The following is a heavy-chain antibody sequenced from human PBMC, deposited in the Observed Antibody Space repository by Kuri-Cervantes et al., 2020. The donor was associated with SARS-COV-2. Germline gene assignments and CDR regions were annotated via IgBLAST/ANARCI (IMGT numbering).Heavy chain of an antibody. D-gene: IGHD3-22*01. CDR3: AKEGPTGYYDSSGYYYDYYYGMDV. Sequence: GESLKISCAASGFTFNSYAMSWVRQAPGKGLEWVSAISGSGGSTYYADSVKGRFTISRDNSKNTLYLQMNSLRAEDTAVYYCAKEGPTGYYDSSGYYYDYYYGMDVWGQGTTITVSS. CDR2: ISGSGGST. V-gene: IGHV3-23*01. CDR1: GFTFNSYA. J-gene: IGHJ6*02.